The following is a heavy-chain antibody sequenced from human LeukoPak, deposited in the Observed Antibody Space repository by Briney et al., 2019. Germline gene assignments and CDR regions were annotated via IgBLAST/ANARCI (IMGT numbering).Heavy chain of an antibody. V-gene: IGHV3-30-3*01. Sequence: GGSLRLSCAASGFTFSAYSLQWVRQAPGKGLEWVAVISYDGGNKVYTDSVKGRFTISRDNAKNSLYLQMNSLRAEDTAVYYCARSGSGYLDYWGQGTLVTVSS. CDR3: ARSGSGYLDY. J-gene: IGHJ4*02. CDR2: ISYDGGNK. D-gene: IGHD6-19*01. CDR1: GFTFSAYS.